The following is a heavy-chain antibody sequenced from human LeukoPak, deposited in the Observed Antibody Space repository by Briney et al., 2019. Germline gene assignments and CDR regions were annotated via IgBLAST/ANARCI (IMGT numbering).Heavy chain of an antibody. V-gene: IGHV4-4*07. CDR1: GGSISSYY. CDR3: ARDLPRDCSSTSCYGYYFDY. J-gene: IGHJ4*02. D-gene: IGHD2-2*01. CDR2: IYTSGST. Sequence: SETLSLTCTVSGGSISSYYWSWIRQPAGKGLEWIGRIYTSGSTNYNPSLKSRVTMSVDTSKNQFSLKLSSVTAADTAVYYCARDLPRDCSSTSCYGYYFDYWGQETLVTVSS.